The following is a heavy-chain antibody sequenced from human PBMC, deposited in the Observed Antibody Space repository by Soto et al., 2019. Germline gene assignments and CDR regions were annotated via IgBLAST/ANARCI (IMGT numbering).Heavy chain of an antibody. V-gene: IGHV3-53*02. Sequence: EVQLVETGGGLIQPGGSLRLSCAASGFTVSSNYMSWVRQAPGKGLEWVSVIYSGGSTYYADSVKGRFTISRDNSKNTLYLQMNSLRAEDTAVYYCARAPEGIAAAGTWDDGMDVWGQGTTVTVSS. CDR1: GFTVSSNY. CDR3: ARAPEGIAAAGTWDDGMDV. D-gene: IGHD6-13*01. J-gene: IGHJ6*02. CDR2: IYSGGST.